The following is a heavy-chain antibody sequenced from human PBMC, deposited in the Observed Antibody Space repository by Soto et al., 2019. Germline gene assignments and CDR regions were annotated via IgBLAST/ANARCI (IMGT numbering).Heavy chain of an antibody. Sequence: SVKVSCKASGGTFSSYAISWVRQAPGQGLEWMGGIIPIFGTANYAQKFQGRVTITADESTSTAYMELSSLRSEDTAVYYCARGDDYVWGSYRYGYYGMDVWGQGTTVTVSS. V-gene: IGHV1-69*13. D-gene: IGHD3-16*02. CDR3: ARGDDYVWGSYRYGYYGMDV. J-gene: IGHJ6*02. CDR1: GGTFSSYA. CDR2: IIPIFGTA.